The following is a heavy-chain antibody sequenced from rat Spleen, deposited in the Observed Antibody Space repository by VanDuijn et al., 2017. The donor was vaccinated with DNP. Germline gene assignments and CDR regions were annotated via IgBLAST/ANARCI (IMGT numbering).Heavy chain of an antibody. CDR3: ARNLIGLDY. D-gene: IGHD4-6*01. CDR1: GFPLTSYG. CDR2: IWGGGST. J-gene: IGHJ2*01. V-gene: IGHV2-4*01. Sequence: QVQLKESGPGLVQPSRTLSLICTVSGFPLTSYGVSWVRQPPGKGLEWIAAIWGGGSTDYNSAFTSRLSISRDTSKNQVFLKMNSLQTEDTGTYYCARNLIGLDYWGQGVMVTVSS.